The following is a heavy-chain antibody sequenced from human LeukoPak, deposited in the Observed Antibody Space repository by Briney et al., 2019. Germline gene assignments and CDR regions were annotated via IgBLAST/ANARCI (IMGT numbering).Heavy chain of an antibody. J-gene: IGHJ5*02. CDR3: ARGDIVLMVYAPSSSWFDP. V-gene: IGHV4-59*01. D-gene: IGHD2-8*01. CDR1: GGSISSYY. CDR2: IYYSGST. Sequence: SETLSLTCTVSGGSISSYYWSWIRQPPGKGLEWIGYIYYSGSTNYNPSLKSRVTISVDTSKNQFSLKLSSVTAADTAVYYCARGDIVLMVYAPSSSWFDPWGQGTLVTVSS.